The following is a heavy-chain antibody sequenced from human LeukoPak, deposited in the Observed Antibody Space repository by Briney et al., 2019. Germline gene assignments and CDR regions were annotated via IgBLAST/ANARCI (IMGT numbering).Heavy chain of an antibody. V-gene: IGHV4-59*01. CDR1: GGSISSYY. J-gene: IGHJ3*02. D-gene: IGHD6-19*01. CDR3: ASRYSSGWGDAFDI. CDR2: IYYSGTT. Sequence: PSETLSLTCTVSGGSISSYYWSWIRQPPGKGLEWIGFIYYSGTTNYNPSLKSRVTISVDTSKNQFSLKLSSVTAADTAVYYCASRYSSGWGDAFDIWGQGTMVTVSS.